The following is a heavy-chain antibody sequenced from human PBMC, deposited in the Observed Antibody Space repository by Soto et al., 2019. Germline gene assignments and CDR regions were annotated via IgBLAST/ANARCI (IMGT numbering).Heavy chain of an antibody. CDR3: ARMVRGGIGEYFQH. J-gene: IGHJ1*01. Sequence: QLQLQESGPGLVKPSETLSLTCTVSGGSISSSSYYWGWIRQPPGKGLEWIGSIYYSGSTYYNPSLKSRVTISVDTSKNQFSLKLSSVTAADTAVYYCARMVRGGIGEYFQHWGQGTLVTVSS. CDR1: GGSISSSSYY. D-gene: IGHD3-10*01. CDR2: IYYSGST. V-gene: IGHV4-39*01.